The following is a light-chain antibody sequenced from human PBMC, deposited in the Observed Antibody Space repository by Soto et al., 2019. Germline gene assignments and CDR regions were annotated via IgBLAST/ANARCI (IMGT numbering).Light chain of an antibody. Sequence: DIQMTQSPSSLFGSVGDRFTVTCQSTQDINIYLNLYQQKPGKPPKLLIYEESTLHSGVPSRFSGRKSGTQFTLTIDSLQPEDFATYYCQQYNSYPKTFGQGTKVDIK. CDR1: QDINIY. V-gene: IGKV1-9*01. CDR2: EES. CDR3: QQYNSYPKT. J-gene: IGKJ1*01.